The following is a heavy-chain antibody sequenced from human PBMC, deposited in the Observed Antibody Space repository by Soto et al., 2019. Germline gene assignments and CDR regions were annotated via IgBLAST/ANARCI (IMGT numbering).Heavy chain of an antibody. CDR3: ARYSGANWGSDHDAFDI. J-gene: IGHJ3*02. Sequence: ASVKVSCKASGYTFTGYYMHWVRQAPGQGLEWMGWINPNSGGTNYAQKFQGWVTMTRDTSISTAYMELSRLRSDDTAVYYCARYSGANWGSDHDAFDIWGQGTMVTVSS. CDR1: GYTFTGYY. D-gene: IGHD7-27*01. V-gene: IGHV1-2*04. CDR2: INPNSGGT.